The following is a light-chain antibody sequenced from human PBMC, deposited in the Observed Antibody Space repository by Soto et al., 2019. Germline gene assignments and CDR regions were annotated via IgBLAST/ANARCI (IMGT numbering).Light chain of an antibody. CDR2: EVN. V-gene: IGLV2-14*01. CDR1: SNDIGGYNF. Sequence: QSALTQPASVSGSPGQSITISCTGTSNDIGGYNFVSWYQHHPDKAPKLVIYEVNNRPSGVSSRFSGSKSGNTASLTISGLQADHEADYYCCSYGSDTTPMLFGGGTKLTVL. J-gene: IGLJ2*01. CDR3: CSYGSDTTPML.